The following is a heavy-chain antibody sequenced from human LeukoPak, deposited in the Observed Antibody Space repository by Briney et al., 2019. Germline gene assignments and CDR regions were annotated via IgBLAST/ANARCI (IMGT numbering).Heavy chain of an antibody. Sequence: GGSLRLSCAASGFTFTSYGMHWVRQAPGKGLEWVAVISYDGSNKYYADSVKGRFTISRDPSKNAVSLQMNSLRAEDTAVYYCARVTMAELYDFWRERGPFDIWGQGTMVTVSS. CDR1: GFTFTSYG. CDR2: ISYDGSNK. CDR3: ARVTMAELYDFWRERGPFDI. V-gene: IGHV3-30*03. D-gene: IGHD3-3*01. J-gene: IGHJ3*02.